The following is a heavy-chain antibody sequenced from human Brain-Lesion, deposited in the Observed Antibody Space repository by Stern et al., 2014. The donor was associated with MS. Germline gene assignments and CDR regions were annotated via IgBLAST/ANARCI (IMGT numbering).Heavy chain of an antibody. CDR2: IYYTGSA. D-gene: IGHD3-22*01. Sequence: QVQLVQSGPGLVKPSQTLSLTCTVSGGSINSGGYYWSWIRQYPGKGLEGIGYIYYTGSAYYAPSLKSRLSMSIDTSKNQFSLNLNSVTAADTAVYYCARGARYSDSSGYYFYFDYWGQGTLVTVSS. CDR3: ARGARYSDSSGYYFYFDY. V-gene: IGHV4-31*03. J-gene: IGHJ4*02. CDR1: GGSINSGGYY.